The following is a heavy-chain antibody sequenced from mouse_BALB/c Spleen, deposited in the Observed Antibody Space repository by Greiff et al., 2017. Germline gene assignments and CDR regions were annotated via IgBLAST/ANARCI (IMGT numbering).Heavy chain of an antibody. D-gene: IGHD2-2*01. Sequence: EVQLQQSGPELVKPGASVKISCKASGYSFTGYYMHWVKQSHVKSLEWIGRINPYNGATSYNQNFKDKASLTVDKSSSTAYMELHSLTSEDSAVYYCARVRGYDAAEYYFDYWGQGTTLTVSS. CDR2: INPYNGAT. J-gene: IGHJ2*01. V-gene: IGHV1-26*01. CDR3: ARVRGYDAAEYYFDY. CDR1: GYSFTGYY.